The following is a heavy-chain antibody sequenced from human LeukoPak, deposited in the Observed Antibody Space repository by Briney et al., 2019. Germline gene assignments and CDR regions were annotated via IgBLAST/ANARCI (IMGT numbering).Heavy chain of an antibody. CDR3: ARGGTNNYDTFDI. CDR2: ISGDGSRT. D-gene: IGHD1-1*01. Sequence: PGGSLRLSCAASGFTFSNYFMHWVRQAPGKGLVWVSRISGDGSRTTYAGAVKGRFTISRDNVGNTLYLQMNSLRADDTSVYSCARGGTNNYDTFDIWGQGTMVTVSS. CDR1: GFTFSNYF. V-gene: IGHV3-74*01. J-gene: IGHJ3*02.